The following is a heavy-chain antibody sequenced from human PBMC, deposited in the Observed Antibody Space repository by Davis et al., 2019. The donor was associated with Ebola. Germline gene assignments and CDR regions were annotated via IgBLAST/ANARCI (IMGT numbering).Heavy chain of an antibody. V-gene: IGHV3-23*01. CDR2: ITGNGVTT. D-gene: IGHD6-19*01. CDR3: AKDAVARNGAWDEFDY. CDR1: KFTFNSYP. Sequence: GESLKISCAASKFTFNSYPMTWVRQAPGKGLEWVSAITGNGVTTDYAESVKGRFVISRDTSKRTLFLQMNSLRAEDTAVYYCAKDAVARNGAWDEFDYWGQGTLVTVSS. J-gene: IGHJ4*02.